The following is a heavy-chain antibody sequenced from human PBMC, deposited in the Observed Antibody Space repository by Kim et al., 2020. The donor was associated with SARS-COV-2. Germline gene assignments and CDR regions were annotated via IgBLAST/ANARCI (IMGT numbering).Heavy chain of an antibody. Sequence: YADSVQGRFTISRDNSKNTLYLQMNSLRAEDTAVYYCAKESYDSSGYLDYWGQGTLVTVSS. D-gene: IGHD3-22*01. CDR3: AKESYDSSGYLDY. J-gene: IGHJ4*02. V-gene: IGHV3-23*01.